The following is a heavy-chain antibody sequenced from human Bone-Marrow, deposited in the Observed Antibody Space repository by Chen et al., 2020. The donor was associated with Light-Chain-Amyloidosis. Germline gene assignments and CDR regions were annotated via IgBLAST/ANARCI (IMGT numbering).Heavy chain of an antibody. V-gene: IGHV3-30*18. CDR2: ISYDGSNK. J-gene: IGHJ6*02. CDR3: AKDGTSGSYFYYYYGMDV. Sequence: QVQLVESGGGVVQPGRSLRLSCAASGFTFSSYGMHWFRQAPGKGLEWVAVISYDGSNKYYADSVKGRFTISRDNSKNTLYLQMNSLRAEDTAVYYCAKDGTSGSYFYYYYGMDVWGQGTTVTVSS. D-gene: IGHD1-26*01. CDR1: GFTFSSYG.